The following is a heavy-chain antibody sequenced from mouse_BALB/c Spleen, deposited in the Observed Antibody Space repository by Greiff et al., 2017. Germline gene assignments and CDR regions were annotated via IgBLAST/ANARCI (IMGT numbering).Heavy chain of an antibody. CDR3: ARHVGPTAVEDYFDY. D-gene: IGHD1-1*01. V-gene: IGHV5-6*01. J-gene: IGHJ2*01. CDR1: GFTFSSYG. Sequence: EVKLMESGGDLVKPGGSLKLSCAASGFTFSSYGMSWVRQTPDKRLEWVATISSGGSYTYYPDSVKGRFTISRDNAKNTLYLQMSSLKSEDTAMYYCARHVGPTAVEDYFDYWGQGTTLTVSS. CDR2: ISSGGSYT.